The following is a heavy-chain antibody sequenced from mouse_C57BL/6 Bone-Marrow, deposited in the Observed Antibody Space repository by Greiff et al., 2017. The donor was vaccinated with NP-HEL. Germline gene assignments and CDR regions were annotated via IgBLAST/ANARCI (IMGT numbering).Heavy chain of an antibody. CDR3: ARRDSSYAMDY. CDR1: GYTFTSYW. CDR2: IYPGSGST. V-gene: IGHV1-55*01. Sequence: QVQLQQPGAELVKPGASVKMSCKTSGYTFTSYWITWVKQRPGQGLEWIGDIYPGSGSTNYNEKFKSKATLTVDTASSTAYMQLSSLTSEDSAVYYCARRDSSYAMDYWGQGTSVTVSS. J-gene: IGHJ4*01.